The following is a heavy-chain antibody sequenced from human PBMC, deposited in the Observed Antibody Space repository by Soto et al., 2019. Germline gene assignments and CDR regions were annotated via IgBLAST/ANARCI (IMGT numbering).Heavy chain of an antibody. Sequence: ASVKCSCKVSGYTLTELSMHWVRQAPGKGLEWMGGFDPEDGETIYAQKFQGRVTMTEDTSTDTAYMELSSLRSEDTAVYYCATAPYGDSTEYYFDYWGQGTLVTVSS. CDR2: FDPEDGET. J-gene: IGHJ4*02. CDR1: GYTLTELS. CDR3: ATAPYGDSTEYYFDY. D-gene: IGHD4-17*01. V-gene: IGHV1-24*01.